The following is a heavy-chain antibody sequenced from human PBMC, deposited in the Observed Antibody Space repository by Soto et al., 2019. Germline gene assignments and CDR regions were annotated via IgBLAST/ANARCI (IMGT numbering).Heavy chain of an antibody. D-gene: IGHD3-10*01. Sequence: SETLSLTCAVYGGSFSGYYWSWIRQPPGKGLEWIGEINHSGSTNYNPSLKSRVTISVDTSKNQFSLKLSSVTAADTAVYYCARGRNYYGSGSAWFDPWGQGTLVTVSS. V-gene: IGHV4-34*01. CDR3: ARGRNYYGSGSAWFDP. J-gene: IGHJ5*02. CDR2: INHSGST. CDR1: GGSFSGYY.